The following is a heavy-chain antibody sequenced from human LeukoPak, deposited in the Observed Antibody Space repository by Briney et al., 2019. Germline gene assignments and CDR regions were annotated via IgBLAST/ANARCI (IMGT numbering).Heavy chain of an antibody. CDR1: GGSISSSNW. V-gene: IGHV4-4*02. J-gene: IGHJ4*02. Sequence: PSGTLSLTCAVSGGSISSSNWWSWVRQPPGKGLEWIGEIYHSGSTNYKSSLKSRVTISVDKSKNQFSLKLSSVTAADTAVYYCARLRIVGATIRFDYWGQGTLVTVSS. CDR3: ARLRIVGATIRFDY. D-gene: IGHD1-26*01. CDR2: IYHSGST.